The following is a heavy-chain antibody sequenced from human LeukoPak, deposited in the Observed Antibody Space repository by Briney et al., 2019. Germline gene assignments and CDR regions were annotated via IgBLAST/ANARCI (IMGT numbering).Heavy chain of an antibody. V-gene: IGHV1-2*02. CDR2: INPNSGGT. Sequence: GASVKVSCKASGYTFTGYYMHWVRQAPGQGLEWMGWINPNSGGTNYAQKFQGRVTMTRDTSISTAYMELSRLRSDDTAVYYCARSSAVATDSSDYWGQGTLVTVSS. CDR3: ARSSAVATDSSDY. CDR1: GYTFTGYY. J-gene: IGHJ4*02. D-gene: IGHD5-12*01.